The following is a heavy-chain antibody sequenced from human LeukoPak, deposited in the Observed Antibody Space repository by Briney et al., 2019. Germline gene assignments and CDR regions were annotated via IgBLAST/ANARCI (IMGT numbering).Heavy chain of an antibody. CDR2: IYYSGST. D-gene: IGHD3-22*01. CDR3: ARVVKDWGPAFDI. Sequence: SETLSLTCTVSGGSISSSSYYWGWIRQPPGKGLEWIGSIYYSGSTYYNPSLKSRVTISVDTSKNQFSLKLSSVTAADTAVYYCARVVKDWGPAFDIWGQGTMVTVSS. J-gene: IGHJ3*02. V-gene: IGHV4-39*01. CDR1: GGSISSSSYY.